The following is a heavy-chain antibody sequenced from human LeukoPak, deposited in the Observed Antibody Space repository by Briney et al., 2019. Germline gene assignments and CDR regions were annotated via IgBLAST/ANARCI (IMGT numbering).Heavy chain of an antibody. CDR2: ISFSGGNT. V-gene: IGHV3-23*01. CDR3: ARDIQLST. D-gene: IGHD5-24*01. Sequence: GGSLRLSYAASGFTFSGSAMSWVRQAPGKGLEWVSLISFSGGNTYYADSVKGRFTISRDNSKDTLYLQMNSLRAEDTAIYYCARDIQLSTWGLGTMVTVSS. J-gene: IGHJ3*01. CDR1: GFTFSGSA.